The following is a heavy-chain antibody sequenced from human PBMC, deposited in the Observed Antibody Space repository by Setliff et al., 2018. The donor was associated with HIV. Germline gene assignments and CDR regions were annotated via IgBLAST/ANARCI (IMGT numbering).Heavy chain of an antibody. V-gene: IGHV4-4*09. CDR3: ARGLSFYDPGGFDY. Sequence: SEILSLTCTVSGGSISSYYWSWIRQPPGKGLEWIGYIYTSGSTNYNPSLKSRVTISVDTSKNKFSLKLSSVTAADTAVYYCARGLSFYDPGGFDYWGQGTLVTVSS. D-gene: IGHD3-22*01. CDR2: IYTSGST. J-gene: IGHJ4*02. CDR1: GGSISSYY.